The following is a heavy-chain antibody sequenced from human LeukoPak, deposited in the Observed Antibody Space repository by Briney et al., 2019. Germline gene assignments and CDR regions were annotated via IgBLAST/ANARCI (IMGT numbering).Heavy chain of an antibody. CDR3: VADLGDYADF. V-gene: IGHV3-9*01. CDR1: GFTFDDYA. CDR2: ISWNSGSI. Sequence: RPGGSLRLSCAASGFTFDDYAMHWVRQAPGKGLEWVSGISWNSGSIGYADSVKGRFTISRDNAKSTLSLQMNSLKVEDTAVYYCVADLGDYADFWGQGTLVTVSS. J-gene: IGHJ4*02.